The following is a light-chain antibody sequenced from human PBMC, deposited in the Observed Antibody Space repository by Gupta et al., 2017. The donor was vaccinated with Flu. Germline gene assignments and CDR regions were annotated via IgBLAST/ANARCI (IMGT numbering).Light chain of an antibody. J-gene: IGLJ2*01. CDR3: CSYAGTFTFV. CDR2: GVT. Sequence: TASYVGNSDYVSWYQQHPGKAPKLMIYGVTERPSGVPDRFSGSKSGNTASLTISWLQAEDEAFYYCCSYAGTFTFVFGGGTRLTVL. V-gene: IGLV2-11*01. CDR1: ASYVGNSDY.